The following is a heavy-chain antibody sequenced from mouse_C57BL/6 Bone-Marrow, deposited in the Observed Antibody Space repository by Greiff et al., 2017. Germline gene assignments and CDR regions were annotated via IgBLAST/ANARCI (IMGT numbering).Heavy chain of an antibody. D-gene: IGHD1-1*01. CDR2: ISDGGSYT. Sequence: DVKLVESGGGLVKPGGSLKLSCAASGFTFSSYAMSWVRQTPEKRLEWVATISDGGSYTYYPDNVKGRFTISRDNAKNNLYLQMSHLKSEDTAMYYCARRGGPLYGSSYGYAMDYWGQGTSVTVSS. CDR3: ARRGGPLYGSSYGYAMDY. J-gene: IGHJ4*01. V-gene: IGHV5-4*03. CDR1: GFTFSSYA.